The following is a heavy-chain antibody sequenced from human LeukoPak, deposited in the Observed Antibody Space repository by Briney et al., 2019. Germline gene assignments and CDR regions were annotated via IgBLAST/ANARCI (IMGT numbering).Heavy chain of an antibody. CDR1: GFTFNTYA. CDR3: AAGSGSYYKATS. J-gene: IGHJ5*02. Sequence: GGSLRLSCTASGFTFNTYAMTWVRQAPGKGLEWVSSISSSGSNTYYTDSVKGRFTISRDNSKYTLYLQMNSLRVEDTAVYYCAAGSGSYYKATSWGQGTLVTVSS. CDR2: ISSSGSNT. V-gene: IGHV3-23*01. D-gene: IGHD3-10*01.